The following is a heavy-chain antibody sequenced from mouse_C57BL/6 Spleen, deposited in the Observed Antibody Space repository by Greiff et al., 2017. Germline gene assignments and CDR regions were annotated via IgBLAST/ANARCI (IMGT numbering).Heavy chain of an antibody. V-gene: IGHV2-6-1*01. CDR2: IWSDGST. D-gene: IGHD2-3*01. CDR1: GFSLTSYG. CDR3: ARHGDGHWYFDV. Sequence: QVQLKESGSGLVAPSQSLSITCTVSGFSLTSYGVHWVRQPPGKGLEWLVVIWSDGSTTYNSALKSRLSISKDNSKSQVFLKMNSLQTDDTAMYYCARHGDGHWYFDVWGTGTTVTVSS. J-gene: IGHJ1*03.